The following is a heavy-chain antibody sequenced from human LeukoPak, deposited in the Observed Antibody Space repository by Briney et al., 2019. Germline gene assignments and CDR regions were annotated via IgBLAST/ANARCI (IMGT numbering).Heavy chain of an antibody. CDR3: ARIKVGTTNRFDY. Sequence: GGSLRLSCAASGFTFSSYAMSWVRQAPGNGLDCVSYISSSSDYTNYPDSVKGRFTISRDNAQNSLYLQMNSLRAEDTTVCYCARIKVGTTNRFDYWGQGTLVTVSS. CDR2: ISSSSDYT. D-gene: IGHD1-26*01. CDR1: GFTFSSYA. J-gene: IGHJ4*02. V-gene: IGHV3-21*05.